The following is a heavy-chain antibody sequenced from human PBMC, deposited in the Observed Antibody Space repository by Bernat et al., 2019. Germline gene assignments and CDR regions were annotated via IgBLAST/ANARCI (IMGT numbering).Heavy chain of an antibody. Sequence: QLQLQESGPGLVKPSETLSLTCTVSGGSISSSSYYWSWIRQPPGKGLEWIGYIYYSGSTNYNPSLKSRVTISVDTSKNQFSLKLSSATAADTAVYYCARDLRQAGTDAFDIWGQGTMVTVSS. CDR3: ARDLRQAGTDAFDI. CDR1: GGSISSSSYY. D-gene: IGHD6-19*01. J-gene: IGHJ3*02. V-gene: IGHV4-61*01. CDR2: IYYSGST.